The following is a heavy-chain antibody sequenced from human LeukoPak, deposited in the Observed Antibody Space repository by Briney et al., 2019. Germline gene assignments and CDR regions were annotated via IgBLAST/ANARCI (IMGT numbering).Heavy chain of an antibody. CDR2: ISGGGGTT. CDR3: ANGDAARPSEGLDY. Sequence: PGGSLRLSCAASGFTFSSYAMSWVRQAPGKGLEWVSSISGGGGTTYYADSVKGRFTISRDNSKSTLYLQMNSLRADDTAVYYCANGDAARPSEGLDYWGRGTLVTVSS. J-gene: IGHJ4*02. V-gene: IGHV3-23*01. D-gene: IGHD6-6*01. CDR1: GFTFSSYA.